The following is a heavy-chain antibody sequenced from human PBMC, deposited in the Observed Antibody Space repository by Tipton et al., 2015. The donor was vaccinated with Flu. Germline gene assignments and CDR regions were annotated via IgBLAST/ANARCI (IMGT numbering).Heavy chain of an antibody. CDR1: GGTFNNFA. CDR3: ARASSEYDRPFDY. CDR2: IVPFLGIT. Sequence: QVQLAQSGAEVKKPGSSVKVSCKSSGGTFNNFALNWVRQAPGQGLERMGRIVPFLGITNSAQKFGDRLTITTDKSTRTAYMDLSSLRSEDTAVYYCARASSEYDRPFDYWGQGTLVNVSS. J-gene: IGHJ4*02. V-gene: IGHV1-69*09. D-gene: IGHD3-22*01.